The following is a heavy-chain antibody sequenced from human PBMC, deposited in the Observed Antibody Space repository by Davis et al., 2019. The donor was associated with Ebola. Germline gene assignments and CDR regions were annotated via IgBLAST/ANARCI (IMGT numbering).Heavy chain of an antibody. D-gene: IGHD6-13*01. CDR3: ASLVAAAI. CDR1: GFTVSSNY. J-gene: IGHJ3*02. Sequence: GGSLRLSCAASGFTVSSNYMSWVRQAPGKGLEWVSEITGSGGNTNYADSVKGRFTISRDNFKNTLYLQMNSLSAEDTAVYYCASLVAAAIWGQGTMVTVSP. V-gene: IGHV3-53*01. CDR2: TGSGGNT.